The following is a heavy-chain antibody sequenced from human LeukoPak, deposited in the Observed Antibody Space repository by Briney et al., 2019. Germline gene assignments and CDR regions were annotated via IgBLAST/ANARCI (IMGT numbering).Heavy chain of an antibody. D-gene: IGHD4-17*01. Sequence: PGGSLRLSCAASGYTFSRYWMSWVRHAPGKGLEWVANIKQDGSERYYVDSVKGRFTISRDNAKNSLYLQMNSLRAEDTAVYYCSYGDLDFDYWGQGTLVTVSS. CDR3: SYGDLDFDY. CDR1: GYTFSRYW. J-gene: IGHJ4*02. CDR2: IKQDGSER. V-gene: IGHV3-7*05.